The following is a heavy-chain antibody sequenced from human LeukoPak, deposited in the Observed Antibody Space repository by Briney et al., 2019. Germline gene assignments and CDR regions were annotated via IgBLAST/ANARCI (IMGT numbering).Heavy chain of an antibody. V-gene: IGHV3-11*01. J-gene: IGHJ4*02. Sequence: GGSLRLSCAASGFTFSDYYMSWIRQAPGKGLEWVSYISSSGSTIYYADSVMGRFTISRDNAKNSLYLQMNSLRAQDTAVYVCVTYQLLLYGFDYWGQGTLVTVSS. CDR2: ISSSGSTI. CDR3: VTYQLLLYGFDY. CDR1: GFTFSDYY. D-gene: IGHD2-2*01.